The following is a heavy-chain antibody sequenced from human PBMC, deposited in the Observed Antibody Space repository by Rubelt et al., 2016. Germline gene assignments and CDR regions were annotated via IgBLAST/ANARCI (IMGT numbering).Heavy chain of an antibody. CDR1: GYSISSGYY. Sequence: QVHLQESGPGLVKPSETLSLTCTVSGYSISSGYYWGWIRQPPGKGLEWIGSVYHSGSAYYKPSLKSRVTISVDTSKNQLSLTLTSGTAADTALYYCARRVNTPTWYFDLWGRGTQVTVSS. CDR2: VYHSGSA. CDR3: ARRVNTPTWYFDL. V-gene: IGHV4-38-2*02. J-gene: IGHJ2*01. D-gene: IGHD4-17*01.